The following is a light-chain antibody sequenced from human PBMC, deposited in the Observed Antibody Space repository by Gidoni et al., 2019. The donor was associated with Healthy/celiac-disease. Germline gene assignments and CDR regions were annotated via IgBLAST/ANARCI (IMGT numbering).Light chain of an antibody. CDR1: QSVSSY. V-gene: IGKV3-11*01. Sequence: ESVLTQSPATLSLSPGERATLSCRASQSVSSYLAWYPQKPGQAPRRLIYDASNRATGIPARFSGSGSGTDFALAISSLEPEDFAVYYCQQRSNWPPVLTFGGGTKVEIK. CDR3: QQRSNWPPVLT. CDR2: DAS. J-gene: IGKJ4*01.